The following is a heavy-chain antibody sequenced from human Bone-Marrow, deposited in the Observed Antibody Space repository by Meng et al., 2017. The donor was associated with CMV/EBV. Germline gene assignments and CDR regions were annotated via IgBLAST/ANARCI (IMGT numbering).Heavy chain of an antibody. CDR3: ARDLKQRLVQGKTIDY. CDR1: GYTFTSYY. Sequence: ASVKVSCKASGYTFTSYYMHWVRQAPGQELEWMGIINPSGGSTSYAQKFQGRVTMTRDTSTSTVYMEPSSLRAEDTAVDYCARDLKQRLVQGKTIDYWGQGTLVTVSS. J-gene: IGHJ4*02. D-gene: IGHD6-13*01. V-gene: IGHV1-46*01. CDR2: INPSGGST.